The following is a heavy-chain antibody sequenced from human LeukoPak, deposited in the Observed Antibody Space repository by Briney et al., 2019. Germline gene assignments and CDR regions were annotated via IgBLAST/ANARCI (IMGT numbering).Heavy chain of an antibody. V-gene: IGHV3-23*01. CDR1: GFTFSSYA. D-gene: IGHD3-16*01. Sequence: GGSLRLSCAASGFTFSSYAMSWVRQAPGNGLEWVSAISGSGGSTYYADSVKGRFTISRDNSKNTLYLQMNSLRAEDTAVYYCAKVDRFGVGRGFSNYFDYWGQGTLVTVSS. J-gene: IGHJ4*02. CDR3: AKVDRFGVGRGFSNYFDY. CDR2: ISGSGGST.